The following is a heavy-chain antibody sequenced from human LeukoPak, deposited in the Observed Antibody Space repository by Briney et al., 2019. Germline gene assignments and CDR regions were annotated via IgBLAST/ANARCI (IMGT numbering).Heavy chain of an antibody. CDR2: INHSGST. CDR1: GGSFRGYY. V-gene: IGHV4-34*01. J-gene: IGHJ4*02. Sequence: SETLSLTCAVYGGSFRGYYWSWIRQPPGKGLEWIGEINHSGSTNYNPSLKSRVTISVDTSKNQFSLKLSSVTAADTAVYYCARSRIAVAGTPLGYWGQGTLVTVSS. CDR3: ARSRIAVAGTPLGY. D-gene: IGHD6-19*01.